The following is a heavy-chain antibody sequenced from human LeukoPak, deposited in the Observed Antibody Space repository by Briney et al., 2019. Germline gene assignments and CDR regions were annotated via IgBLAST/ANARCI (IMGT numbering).Heavy chain of an antibody. Sequence: ASVKVSCKASGCTFSSYAISWVRQAPGQGLEWMGGIIPIFGTANYAQKFQGRVTITADESTSTAYMELSSLRSEDTAVYYCARAGIAAAGTSSWFDPWGQGTLVTVSS. CDR2: IIPIFGTA. J-gene: IGHJ5*02. D-gene: IGHD6-13*01. V-gene: IGHV1-69*01. CDR1: GCTFSSYA. CDR3: ARAGIAAAGTSSWFDP.